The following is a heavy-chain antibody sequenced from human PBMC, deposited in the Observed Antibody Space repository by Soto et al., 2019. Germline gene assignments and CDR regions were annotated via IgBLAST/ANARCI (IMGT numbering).Heavy chain of an antibody. J-gene: IGHJ6*02. Sequence: SETLSLTCTVSGGFINSGDYHWTWIRQFPGKGLEWIGGIYYSASTYYNPALVSRITISLDTSKNQFSLKLTSVTAADTAVYYCARDSRTPSGGMDVWGQGTTVTVSS. CDR1: GGFINSGDYH. V-gene: IGHV4-30-4*01. CDR3: ARDSRTPSGGMDV. CDR2: IYYSAST.